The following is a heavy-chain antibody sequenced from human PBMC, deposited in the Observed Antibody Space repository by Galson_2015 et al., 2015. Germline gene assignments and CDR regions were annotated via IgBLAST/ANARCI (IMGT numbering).Heavy chain of an antibody. CDR1: GFTFRSSA. D-gene: IGHD2-2*01. CDR3: AKGGASWPFDY. J-gene: IGHJ4*02. Sequence: SLRLSCGASGFTFRSSAMSWVRQAPGKGLDWVSAISASGGSTYYADSVQGRFTISRDNSKNTLYLQMNSLRAEDTAVYYCAKGGASWPFDYRGQETLVTVSS. CDR2: ISASGGST. V-gene: IGHV3-23*01.